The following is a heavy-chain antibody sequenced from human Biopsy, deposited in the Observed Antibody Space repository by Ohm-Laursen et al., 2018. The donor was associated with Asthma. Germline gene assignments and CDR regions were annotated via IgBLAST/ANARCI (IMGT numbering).Heavy chain of an antibody. J-gene: IGHJ4*01. V-gene: IGHV3-9*01. CDR3: AKSADYYDSTDYLDF. CDR1: GFSFDDCA. CDR2: ISWNSGNI. Sequence: SSLRLSCSASGFSFDDCAMHWVRQAPGKGLEWVSSISWNSGNIDYAVSVKGRFTISRDNAKNSPYLQMQSLRPEDTAFYYCAKSADYYDSTDYLDFWGRGTLVTVSS. D-gene: IGHD3-22*01.